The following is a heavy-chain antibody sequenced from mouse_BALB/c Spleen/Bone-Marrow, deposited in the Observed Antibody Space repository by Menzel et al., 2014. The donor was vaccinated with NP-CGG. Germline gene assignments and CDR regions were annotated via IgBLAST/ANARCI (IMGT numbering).Heavy chain of an antibody. J-gene: IGHJ1*01. CDR1: GFTFTDYY. V-gene: IGHV7-3*02. CDR2: IRNKANGYTT. Sequence: EVKLMESGGGLVQPGGSLRLSCATSGFTFTDYYMSWVRQPPGKALEWLGFIRNKANGYTTEYSASVKGRFTISRDNSQSILYLQMNTLRAEDSATYYCARDINDNYNWYFDVWGAGTTVTVSS. CDR3: ARDINDNYNWYFDV. D-gene: IGHD2-1*01.